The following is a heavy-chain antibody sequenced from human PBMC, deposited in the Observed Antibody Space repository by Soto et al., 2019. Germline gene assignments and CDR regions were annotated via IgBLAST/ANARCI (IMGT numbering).Heavy chain of an antibody. CDR3: ARGGIAAAGTGWFDP. J-gene: IGHJ5*02. V-gene: IGHV3-21*01. CDR2: ISSSSSYI. D-gene: IGHD6-13*01. Sequence: PGGSLRLSCAASGLTFSSYSMNWVRQAPGKGLEWVSSISSSSSYIYYADSVKGRSTISRDNAKNSLYLQMSSLRAEDTAVYYCARGGIAAAGTGWFDPWGQGTLVTVSS. CDR1: GLTFSSYS.